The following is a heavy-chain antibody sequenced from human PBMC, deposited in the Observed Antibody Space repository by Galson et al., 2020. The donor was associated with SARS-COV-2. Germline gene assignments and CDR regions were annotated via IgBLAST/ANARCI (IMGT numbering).Heavy chain of an antibody. D-gene: IGHD1-26*01. CDR3: AREGFSGSYDRWFDP. V-gene: IGHV3-66*02. CDR1: TFIVRRNF. CDR2: IQIGDTN. Sequence: GQSLKISCAASTFIVRRNFMTRVRQAPGKGLEWVSTIQIGDTNDYADSVRGRFTVSRDNSKNTVYLQMNSLKVEDTAVYYCAREGFSGSYDRWFDPWGLGTLVTVAS. J-gene: IGHJ5*02.